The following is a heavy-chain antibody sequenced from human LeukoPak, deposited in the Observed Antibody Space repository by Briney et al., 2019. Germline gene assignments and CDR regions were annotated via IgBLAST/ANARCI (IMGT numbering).Heavy chain of an antibody. V-gene: IGHV3-9*01. CDR3: AKDESDYGDSYIDY. CDR1: GFSFDNYA. Sequence: PGGSLRLSCVASGFSFDNYAMHWVRQAPGKGLEWVSSISWHSGSIGYADSVKGRFTISRDNAKNSLYLQMSSLRPEDTAVYYCAKDESDYGDSYIDYWGQGTLVIVSS. CDR2: ISWHSGSI. D-gene: IGHD4-17*01. J-gene: IGHJ4*02.